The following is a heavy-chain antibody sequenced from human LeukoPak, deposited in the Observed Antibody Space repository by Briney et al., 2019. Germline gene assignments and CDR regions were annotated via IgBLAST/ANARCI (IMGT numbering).Heavy chain of an antibody. D-gene: IGHD4-11*01. Sequence: ASVKVSCKVSGYTLTELSMHWVRQAPGKGLEWMGGFDPEDGETIYAQKFQGRVTMTEDTSTDTAYMELSSLRSEDTAVYYCATDLVRLQFGRGSNWFDPWGQGTLVTVSS. J-gene: IGHJ5*02. V-gene: IGHV1-24*01. CDR3: ATDLVRLQFGRGSNWFDP. CDR1: GYTLTELS. CDR2: FDPEDGET.